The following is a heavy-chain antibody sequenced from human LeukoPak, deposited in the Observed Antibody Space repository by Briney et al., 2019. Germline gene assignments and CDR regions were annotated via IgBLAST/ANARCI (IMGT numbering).Heavy chain of an antibody. CDR3: AKDSSSTWFSQWGDYYLDY. V-gene: IGHV3-43*01. J-gene: IGHJ4*02. CDR1: GFTFDNYT. Sequence: AESLRLSCAASGFTFDNYTIYWVRKAPRKGQGRDSLSTCNDNATYYADSVKGRFTISRDNSKNSLYLQMTSLRSEDTALYYCAKDSSSTWFSQWGDYYLDYWGQGTLVTVSS. CDR2: STCNDNAT. D-gene: IGHD6-13*01.